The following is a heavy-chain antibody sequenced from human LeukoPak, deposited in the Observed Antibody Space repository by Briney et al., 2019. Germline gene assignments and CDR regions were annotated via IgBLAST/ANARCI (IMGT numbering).Heavy chain of an antibody. J-gene: IGHJ6*03. Sequence: ASVTVSCKASGGTFSSYAISWVRQAPGQGLEWMGGIIPIFGTTNYAQKFQDRVTITADKSTSTAYMELSSLRSEDTAVYYCARVVGLTGYSSSWYSGYYYYMDVWGKGTTVTVSS. CDR1: GGTFSSYA. CDR2: IIPIFGTT. D-gene: IGHD6-13*01. CDR3: ARVVGLTGYSSSWYSGYYYYMDV. V-gene: IGHV1-69*06.